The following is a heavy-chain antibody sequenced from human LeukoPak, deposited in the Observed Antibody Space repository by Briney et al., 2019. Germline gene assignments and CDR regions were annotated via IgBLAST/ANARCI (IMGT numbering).Heavy chain of an antibody. J-gene: IGHJ4*02. CDR3: AREVLGTASAFDY. D-gene: IGHD2-21*01. CDR2: INPNSGGT. CDR1: GYTFTGYY. V-gene: IGHV1-2*06. Sequence: ASVKVSCKASGYTFTGYYMHWVRQAPGQGLEWMGRINPNSGGTNYAQKFQGRVTMTRDTSISTAYMELNSLRADDTAVYYCAREVLGTASAFDYWGQGTLVTVSS.